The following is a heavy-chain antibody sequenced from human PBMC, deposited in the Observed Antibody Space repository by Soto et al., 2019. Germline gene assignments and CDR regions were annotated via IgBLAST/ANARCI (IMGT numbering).Heavy chain of an antibody. Sequence: QVQLVEPGGGVVQPGRSLRLSCAASGFTFSSYAMHWVRQAPGKGLEWVAVISYDGSNKYYADSVKGRFTISRDNSKNTLYLQMNSLRAEDTAVYYCARDRLRYNWNDFPYYYYGMDVWGQGTTVTVSS. D-gene: IGHD1-1*01. V-gene: IGHV3-30-3*01. J-gene: IGHJ6*02. CDR2: ISYDGSNK. CDR1: GFTFSSYA. CDR3: ARDRLRYNWNDFPYYYYGMDV.